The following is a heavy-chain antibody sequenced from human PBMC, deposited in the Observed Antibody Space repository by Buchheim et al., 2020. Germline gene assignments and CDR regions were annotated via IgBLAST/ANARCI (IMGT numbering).Heavy chain of an antibody. V-gene: IGHV4-34*01. D-gene: IGHD6-13*01. Sequence: QVQLQQWGAGLLKPSETLSLTCAVYGGSFSGYYWSWIRQPPGKGLEWIGEINHSGSTNYNPSLKSRVTISVDTSKNQSSLTLSSVTAADTAVYYCARGIAAAGTFTWFDPWGQGTL. J-gene: IGHJ5*02. CDR3: ARGIAAAGTFTWFDP. CDR2: INHSGST. CDR1: GGSFSGYY.